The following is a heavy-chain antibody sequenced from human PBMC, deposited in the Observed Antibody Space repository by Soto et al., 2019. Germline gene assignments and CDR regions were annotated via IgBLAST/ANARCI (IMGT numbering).Heavy chain of an antibody. CDR1: GGSISSSNW. V-gene: IGHV4-4*02. D-gene: IGHD1-26*01. CDR2: IYHSGST. CDR3: ARVCDSGSYGYYFDY. Sequence: PSETLSLTCAVSGGSISSSNWWSWVRQPPGKGLEWIGEIYHSGSTNYNPSLKSRVTISVDKSKNQFSLKLSSVTAADTAVYYCARVCDSGSYGYYFDYWGQGTLVTVSS. J-gene: IGHJ4*02.